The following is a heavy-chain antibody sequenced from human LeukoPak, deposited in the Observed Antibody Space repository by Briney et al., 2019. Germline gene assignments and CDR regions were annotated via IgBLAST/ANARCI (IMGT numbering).Heavy chain of an antibody. CDR1: GFTFSRYW. CDR3: AMGSGWILDN. D-gene: IGHD6-19*01. CDR2: INQDGSEK. J-gene: IGHJ4*02. V-gene: IGHV3-7*01. Sequence: QTGGSLRLSCAASGFTFSRYWMTWVRQAPGKGLEWLAIINQDGSEKYYVDSVKGRFTISRDIAKNSLYLQMDSLRVDDTAVYYCAMGSGWILDNWGQGTLVTVSS.